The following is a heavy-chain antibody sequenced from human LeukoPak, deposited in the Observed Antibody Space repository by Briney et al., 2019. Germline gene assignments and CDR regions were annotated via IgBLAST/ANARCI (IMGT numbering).Heavy chain of an antibody. Sequence: GGSLRLSCAASGFAFSRYSMNWVRQAPGKGLEWVSSISYSGPHMFYADSVRGRFTTSRDNAKNSLYLQMNSLRAEDTAVYYCARDWSWGYYYYYGMDVWGQGTTVTVSS. CDR3: ARDWSWGYYYYYGMDV. CDR2: ISYSGPHM. D-gene: IGHD3-3*01. CDR1: GFAFSRYS. J-gene: IGHJ6*02. V-gene: IGHV3-21*01.